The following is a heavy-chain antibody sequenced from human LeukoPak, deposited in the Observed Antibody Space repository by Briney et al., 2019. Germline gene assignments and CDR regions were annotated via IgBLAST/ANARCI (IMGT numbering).Heavy chain of an antibody. J-gene: IGHJ4*02. CDR3: ARLGDLGIVGYYFDY. V-gene: IGHV4-39*01. CDR2: IYYSGST. Sequence: SETLSLTCTVSGGSISSSSYYWGWIRQPPGKGLEWIGSIYYSGSTYYNPSLKSRVTISVDTSKNQFSLKLSSVTAADTAVYYCARLGDLGIVGYYFDYWGQGTLVTVSS. CDR1: GGSISSSSYY. D-gene: IGHD2-21*01.